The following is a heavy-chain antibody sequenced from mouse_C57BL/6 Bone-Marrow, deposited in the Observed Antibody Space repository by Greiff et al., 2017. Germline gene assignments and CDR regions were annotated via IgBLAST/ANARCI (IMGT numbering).Heavy chain of an antibody. CDR3: ARSGWDWYFDV. J-gene: IGHJ1*03. D-gene: IGHD1-1*02. CDR2: IYPSDSET. Sequence: QVQLQQPGAELVRPGSSVKLSCKASGYTFTSYWKDWVKQRPGQGLEWIGNIYPSDSETHYNQKFKDKATLTVDKSSSTAYMQLSSLTSEDSAVYYCARSGWDWYFDVWGTGTTVTVSS. V-gene: IGHV1-61*01. CDR1: GYTFTSYW.